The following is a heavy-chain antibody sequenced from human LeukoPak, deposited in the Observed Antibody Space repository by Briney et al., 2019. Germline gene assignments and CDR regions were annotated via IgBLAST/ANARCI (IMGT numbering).Heavy chain of an antibody. CDR2: TSGSSKYI. CDR3: ARGNRPPDY. CDR1: GFTFSDYY. V-gene: IGHV3-11*06. J-gene: IGHJ4*02. Sequence: PGGSLRLSCAASGFTFSDYYMSWIRQAPGKGLEWVSYTSGSSKYINYADSVKGRFTISRDNAKNSLYLQMNSLRAEDTAVYYCARGNRPPDYWGQGTLVTVSS.